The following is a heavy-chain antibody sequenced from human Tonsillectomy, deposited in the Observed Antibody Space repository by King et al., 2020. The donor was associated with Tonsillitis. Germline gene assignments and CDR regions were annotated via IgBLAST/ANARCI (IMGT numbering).Heavy chain of an antibody. D-gene: IGHD3-10*01. V-gene: IGHV1-2*02. CDR3: ARDVNPGGSGTYYDAFDI. CDR1: GHTFTGYY. CDR2: INLNSGGT. Sequence: QLVQSGAEVKKPGASVKVSCKASGHTFTGYYLHWVRQAPGEGLEWMGWINLNSGGTNYAQRFQGRVTMTRDTSISTAYMELIRLRSDDTAMYYCARDVNPGGSGTYYDAFDIWGQGTMVTVSS. J-gene: IGHJ3*02.